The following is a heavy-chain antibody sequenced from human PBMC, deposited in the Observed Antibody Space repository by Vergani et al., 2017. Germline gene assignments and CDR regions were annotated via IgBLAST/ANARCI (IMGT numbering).Heavy chain of an antibody. CDR1: GFTFDDYA. CDR2: ISWNSGSI. V-gene: IGHV3-9*01. J-gene: IGHJ4*02. D-gene: IGHD4-17*01. CDR3: AKDAPSYGDYVV. Sequence: EVQLVESGGGLVQPGRSLRLSCAASGFTFDDYAMHWVRQAPGKGLEWVSGISWNSGSIGYADSVKGRFTISRDNAKNSLYLQMNSLRAEDTALYYCAKDAPSYGDYVVWGQGTLVTVSS.